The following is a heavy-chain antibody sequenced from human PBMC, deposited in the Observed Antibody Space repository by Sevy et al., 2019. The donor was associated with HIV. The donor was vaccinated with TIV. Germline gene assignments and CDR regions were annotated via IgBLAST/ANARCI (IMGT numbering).Heavy chain of an antibody. CDR2: INIYNGNT. D-gene: IGHD3-16*01. Sequence: ASVKVSCKPSGYTFTTFGINWVRQAPGQGLEWMAWINIYNGNTIYAQNLQGRVTLTRDTSTNTAYMELRSLRSDDTAVYDGTRMRNLGEPSGPWGQGALVTVSS. V-gene: IGHV1-18*01. CDR1: GYTFTTFG. CDR3: TRMRNLGEPSGP. J-gene: IGHJ5*02.